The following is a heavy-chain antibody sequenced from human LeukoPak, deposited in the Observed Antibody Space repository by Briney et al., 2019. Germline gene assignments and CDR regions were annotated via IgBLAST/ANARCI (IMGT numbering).Heavy chain of an antibody. J-gene: IGHJ4*02. CDR2: INPNSGGT. CDR1: GYTFTGYY. CDR3: ARPRSYGSGSYYNY. D-gene: IGHD3-10*01. Sequence: ASVKVSCKSSGYTFTGYYMHWVRQAPGQGLEWMGWINPNSGGTNYAQKFQGRVTMTRGTSISTAYMELSRLRSDDTAVYYCARPRSYGSGSYYNYWGQGTLVTVSS. V-gene: IGHV1-2*02.